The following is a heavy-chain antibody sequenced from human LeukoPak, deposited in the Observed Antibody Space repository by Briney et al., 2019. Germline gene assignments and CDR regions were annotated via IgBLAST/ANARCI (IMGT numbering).Heavy chain of an antibody. Sequence: PSETLSLTCGVSGVSISSSNWWSRVRQPPGKGLGWIGEFFDSGSNNYNPSLKNRVTISVDKSKNQLSLKMTCVNAAATAVYYCARVYGGNSVFCWGQETLVTVSS. CDR1: GVSISSSNW. CDR3: ARVYGGNSVFC. J-gene: IGHJ4*02. D-gene: IGHD4-23*01. V-gene: IGHV4-4*02. CDR2: FFDSGSN.